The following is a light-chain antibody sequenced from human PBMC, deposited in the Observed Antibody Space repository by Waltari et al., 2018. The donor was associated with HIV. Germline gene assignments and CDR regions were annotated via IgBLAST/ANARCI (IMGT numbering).Light chain of an antibody. CDR2: EVT. CDR3: SSYTSSSTLL. CDR1: STDVGAYTF. V-gene: IGLV2-14*01. J-gene: IGLJ2*01. Sequence: QSALTQPASVSGSPGHSITISCTGTSTDVGAYTFVSWYQQHPGKAPKLMIFEVTNRPSGVSNRFSGSKSGNTASLTISGLQAEDEADYFCSSYTSSSTLLFGGGTKLTVL.